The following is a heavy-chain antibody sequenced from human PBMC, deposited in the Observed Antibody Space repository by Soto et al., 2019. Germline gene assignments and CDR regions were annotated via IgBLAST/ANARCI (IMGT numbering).Heavy chain of an antibody. V-gene: IGHV3-23*01. D-gene: IGHD2-15*01. CDR3: AKSSVVVAATPYAFDI. J-gene: IGHJ3*02. Sequence: PGGSLRLSCAASGFTFSSYAMSWVRQAPGKGLEWVSAISGSGGSTYYADSVKGRFTISRDNSKTTLYLQMNSLRAEDTAVYYCAKSSVVVAATPYAFDIWGQGTMVTVSS. CDR1: GFTFSSYA. CDR2: ISGSGGST.